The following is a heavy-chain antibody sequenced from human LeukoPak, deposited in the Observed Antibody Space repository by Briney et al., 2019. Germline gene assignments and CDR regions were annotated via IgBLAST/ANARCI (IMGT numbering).Heavy chain of an antibody. CDR1: GYTFTSYG. J-gene: IGHJ3*02. D-gene: IGHD3-22*01. CDR2: IIPIFGTA. CDR3: ARLNFPEAYYYDSSGYYGAFDI. V-gene: IGHV1-69*05. Sequence: ASVKVSCKASGYTFTSYGISWVRQAPGQGLEWMGGIIPIFGTANYAQKFQGRVTITTDESTSTAYMELSSLRSEDTAVYYCARLNFPEAYYYDSSGYYGAFDIWGQGTMVTVSS.